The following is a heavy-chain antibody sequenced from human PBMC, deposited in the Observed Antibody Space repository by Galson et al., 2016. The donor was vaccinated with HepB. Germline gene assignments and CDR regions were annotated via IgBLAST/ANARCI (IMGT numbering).Heavy chain of an antibody. CDR3: AHRMWGGCGSVNKWFDP. CDR1: GFSLSRSGVG. CDR2: IYWDDDK. Sequence: LVKPTQTLTLTCTCSGFSLSRSGVGVGWIRQPPGKALEWLAVIYWDDDKRYSHSLRSRLTISKDTSKNQVVLPMTNMDPVDSGTYYCAHRMWGGCGSVNKWFDPWGQGTLVTVSS. J-gene: IGHJ5*02. V-gene: IGHV2-5*02. D-gene: IGHD3-16*01.